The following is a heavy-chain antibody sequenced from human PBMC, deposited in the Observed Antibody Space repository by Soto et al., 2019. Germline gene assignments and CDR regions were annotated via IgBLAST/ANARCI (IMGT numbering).Heavy chain of an antibody. CDR3: ARLVVVAPVANA. CDR2: IFYTGTT. Sequence: QLKLQESGPGLVTPSETLSLTCSVSGGSISYNSYYWGWIRQPPGKGLEWVGGIFYTGTTYYSPYLNDRVTISVDTSKNSFSLNLTSVTAADTAVYFCARLVVVAPVANAWGQGTLVTVSS. J-gene: IGHJ5*02. CDR1: GGSISYNSYY. D-gene: IGHD2-2*01. V-gene: IGHV4-39*02.